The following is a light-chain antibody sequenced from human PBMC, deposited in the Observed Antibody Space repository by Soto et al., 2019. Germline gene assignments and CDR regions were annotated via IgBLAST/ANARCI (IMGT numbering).Light chain of an antibody. CDR3: QQRSNT. CDR2: GAS. V-gene: IGKV3-15*01. Sequence: EIVMTQSPATLSVSPGERVTLSCRASQSVSSNLVWYQQKPGQAPRLLIYGASTRATGIPARFSGSGSGTEFTLTISSLQPEDFAVYYCQQRSNTFGPGTRVDIK. CDR1: QSVSSN. J-gene: IGKJ3*01.